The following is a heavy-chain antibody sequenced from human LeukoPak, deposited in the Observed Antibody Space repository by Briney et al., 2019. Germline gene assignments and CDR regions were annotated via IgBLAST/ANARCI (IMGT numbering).Heavy chain of an antibody. V-gene: IGHV3-9*01. CDR3: ARDYGGNSNYYYYMDV. J-gene: IGHJ6*03. CDR2: ISWNSGSI. Sequence: GGSLRLSCAASGFTFDDYAMHWVRQGPGKGLEWVSGISWNSGSIGYADSVKGRFTISRDNAKNSLYLQMNSLRAEDTAVYYCARDYGGNSNYYYYMDVWGKGTTVTVSS. D-gene: IGHD4-23*01. CDR1: GFTFDDYA.